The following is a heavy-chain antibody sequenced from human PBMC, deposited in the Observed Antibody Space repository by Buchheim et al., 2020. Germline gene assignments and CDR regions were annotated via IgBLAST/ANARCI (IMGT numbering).Heavy chain of an antibody. D-gene: IGHD3-16*02. CDR2: INHSGST. Sequence: QVQLQQWGAGLLKPSETLSLTCAVYGGSFSGYYWSWIRQPPGKGLEWIGEINHSGSTNYNPSLKSRVTISVDTSKNQFSLKLRSVTAADTAVYYCARGPNITFGGVIPLHFFDYWGQGTL. CDR3: ARGPNITFGGVIPLHFFDY. J-gene: IGHJ4*02. V-gene: IGHV4-34*01. CDR1: GGSFSGYY.